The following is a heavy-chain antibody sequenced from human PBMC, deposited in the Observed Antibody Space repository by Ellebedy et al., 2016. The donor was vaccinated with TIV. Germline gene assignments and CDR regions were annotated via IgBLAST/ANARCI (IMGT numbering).Heavy chain of an antibody. J-gene: IGHJ3*01. Sequence: ESLKISCTASGFTVTSNYMNWIRQAPGKGLEWIGTIYYSGTTYYNPSLESRVTISVDTPQNRFSVRLTSVTAEDTAVYYCARYCISTTCSTNAFDLWGQGTRVTVSS. CDR2: IYYSGTT. V-gene: IGHV4-59*04. D-gene: IGHD2-2*02. CDR1: GFTVTSNY. CDR3: ARYCISTTCSTNAFDL.